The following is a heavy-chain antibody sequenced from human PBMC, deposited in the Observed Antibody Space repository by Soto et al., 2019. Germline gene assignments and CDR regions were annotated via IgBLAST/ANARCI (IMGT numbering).Heavy chain of an antibody. Sequence: GGSLRLSCAASGFTFSIYAMTWVRQAPGKGLEWVSTTGATGRATYYADSVKGRFTVSRDNSKNTLDLQMSSLRAEDTAVYYCATVHNTSRSFDYWGQGTLVTVSS. CDR1: GFTFSIYA. D-gene: IGHD1-20*01. J-gene: IGHJ4*02. V-gene: IGHV3-23*01. CDR2: TGATGRAT. CDR3: ATVHNTSRSFDY.